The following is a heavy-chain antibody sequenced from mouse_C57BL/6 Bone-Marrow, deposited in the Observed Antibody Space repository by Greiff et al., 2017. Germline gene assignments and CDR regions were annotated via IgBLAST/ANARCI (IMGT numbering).Heavy chain of an antibody. CDR3: ARRGGYYYGGYYDV. Sequence: EVQRVESGGDLVKPGGSLKLSCAASGFTFSSYGMSWVRQTPDKRLEWVATISSGGSYTYYPDSVKGRFTISRDKAKNTLYLQMSSLKSEDAAMYYCARRGGYYYGGYYDVWGTGTTVTVSS. D-gene: IGHD1-1*01. V-gene: IGHV5-6*01. CDR1: GFTFSSYG. J-gene: IGHJ1*03. CDR2: ISSGGSYT.